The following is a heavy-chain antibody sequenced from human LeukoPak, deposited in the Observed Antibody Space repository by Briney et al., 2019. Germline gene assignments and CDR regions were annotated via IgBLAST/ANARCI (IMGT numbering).Heavy chain of an antibody. D-gene: IGHD4-23*01. V-gene: IGHV1-2*02. Sequence: GASVRVSCKASGYTFTVYYMHWVRQAPGDGLEWMGWINGNTGVTHYAQKFQGRVTMTRDTSISTAYMELSRLRSDDTAVYYCARVNGGNSYDFDYWGQGILVTVSS. CDR2: INGNTGVT. CDR1: GYTFTVYY. CDR3: ARVNGGNSYDFDY. J-gene: IGHJ4*02.